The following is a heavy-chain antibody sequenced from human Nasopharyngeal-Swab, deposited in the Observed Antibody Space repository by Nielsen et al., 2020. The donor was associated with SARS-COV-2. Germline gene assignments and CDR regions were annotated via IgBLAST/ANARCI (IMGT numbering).Heavy chain of an antibody. CDR3: ARNYETRGAAKLVFNWVVQTDAGIGGMDA. Sequence: GESLKISCAASGFTFDDYGLGWVRHVPGKGLEWVSGINWNGDSTEYADSVKGRFTISRDNVKNFLYLQINSLRVEDTALYYCARNYETRGAAKLVFNWVVQTDAGIGGMDAWGQGTSVTVSS. V-gene: IGHV3-20*04. CDR1: GFTFDDYG. CDR2: INWNGDST. J-gene: IGHJ6*02. D-gene: IGHD3-10*01.